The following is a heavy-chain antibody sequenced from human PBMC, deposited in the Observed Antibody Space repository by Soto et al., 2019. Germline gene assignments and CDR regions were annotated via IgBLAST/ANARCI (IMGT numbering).Heavy chain of an antibody. CDR1: GFTFSSYG. Sequence: GGSLRLSCAASGFTFSSYGMHWVRQAPGKGLEWVAVISYDGSNKYYADSVKGRFTISRDNSKNTLYLQMNSLRAEDTAVYYCANLPLDDYGDYKFDYWGQGTLVTVSS. V-gene: IGHV3-30*18. CDR3: ANLPLDDYGDYKFDY. CDR2: ISYDGSNK. D-gene: IGHD4-17*01. J-gene: IGHJ4*02.